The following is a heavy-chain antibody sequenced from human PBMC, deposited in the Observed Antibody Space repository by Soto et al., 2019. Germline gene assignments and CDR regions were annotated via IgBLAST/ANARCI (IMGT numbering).Heavy chain of an antibody. CDR2: ISGSGGST. CDR3: AKDGYYGSGSYYGSSYNWVDP. J-gene: IGHJ5*02. CDR1: GFTFSSYA. Sequence: EVQLLESGGGLVQPGGSLRLSCAASGFTFSSYAMSWVRQAPGKGLEWVSAISGSGGSTYYADSVKGRFTISRDNSKNRLYLQMNSLRAEDRAVYYCAKDGYYGSGSYYGSSYNWVDPWGQGTLVTVSS. D-gene: IGHD3-10*01. V-gene: IGHV3-23*01.